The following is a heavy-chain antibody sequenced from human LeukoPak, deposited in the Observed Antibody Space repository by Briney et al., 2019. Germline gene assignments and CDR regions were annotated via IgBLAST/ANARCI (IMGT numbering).Heavy chain of an antibody. J-gene: IGHJ3*02. V-gene: IGHV6-1*01. Sequence: SQTLSLTCAISGDSVSSNSAAWNWLRQSPSRGLEWLGRTYYRSKWYSDYAVSVKSRITINPDTSKNQFSLQLNSVTPEDTAVYYCARGPIVLDDAFDIWGQGTMVTVS. CDR3: ARGPIVLDDAFDI. CDR2: TYYRSKWYS. CDR1: GDSVSSNSAA. D-gene: IGHD4/OR15-4a*01.